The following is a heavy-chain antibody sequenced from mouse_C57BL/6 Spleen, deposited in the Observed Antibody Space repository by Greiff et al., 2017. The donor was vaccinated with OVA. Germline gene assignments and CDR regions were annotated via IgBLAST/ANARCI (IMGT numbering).Heavy chain of an antibody. V-gene: IGHV3-8*01. CDR1: GYSITSDY. J-gene: IGHJ3*01. CDR2: ISYSGST. Sequence: EVKLMESGPGLAKPSQTLSLTCSVTGYSITSDYWNWIRKFPGNKLEYMGYISYSGSTYYNPSLKSRISITRDTSKNQYYLQLKSVTTEDTATYYCAMGAYDGAWFACWGKGTPVTVSA. CDR3: AMGAYDGAWFAC. D-gene: IGHD2-12*01.